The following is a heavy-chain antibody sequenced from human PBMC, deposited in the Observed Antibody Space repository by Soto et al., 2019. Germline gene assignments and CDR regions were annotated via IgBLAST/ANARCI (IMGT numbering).Heavy chain of an antibody. D-gene: IGHD6-6*01. CDR3: ARDSWQLAGGSPFDY. CDR2: TYYMSKWYN. CDR1: GDSVSSNSAA. J-gene: IGHJ4*02. V-gene: IGHV6-1*01. Sequence: SETLSLTCAISGDSVSSNSAAWNWIRQSPSRVLEWLGMTYYMSKWYNDYAVSVKSRITINPDTSKNQFSLQLKYVTPEDTAVYYCARDSWQLAGGSPFDYWGQGTLVTVSS.